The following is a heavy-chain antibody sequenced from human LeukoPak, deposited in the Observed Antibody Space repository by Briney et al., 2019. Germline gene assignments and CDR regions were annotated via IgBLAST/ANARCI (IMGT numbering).Heavy chain of an antibody. V-gene: IGHV4-34*01. CDR1: GGSFSGCY. CDR2: INHSGST. CDR3: ARCRVATILSGSYPFDY. D-gene: IGHD1-26*01. Sequence: SETLSPTCAVYGGSFSGCYWSWLRQPPGKGLEWLGEINHSGSTNYNPSLKSRVTISVDTSKNQFSLKLSSVTAADTAVYYCARCRVATILSGSYPFDYWGQGTLVTVSS. J-gene: IGHJ4*02.